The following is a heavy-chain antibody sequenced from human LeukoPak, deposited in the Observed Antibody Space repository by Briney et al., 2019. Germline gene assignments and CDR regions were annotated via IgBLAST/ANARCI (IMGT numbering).Heavy chain of an antibody. D-gene: IGHD3-3*01. CDR3: ARDLHYDFWSGYLFDY. CDR1: GYTFTGYY. CDR2: INPNSGGT. V-gene: IGHV1-2*06. Sequence: ASVKVSCKASGYTFTGYYMHWVRQAPGQGLEWMGRINPNSGGTNYAQKFQGRVTMTRDTSISTAYMELRSLRSDDTAVYYCARDLHYDFWSGYLFDYWGQGTLVTVSS. J-gene: IGHJ4*02.